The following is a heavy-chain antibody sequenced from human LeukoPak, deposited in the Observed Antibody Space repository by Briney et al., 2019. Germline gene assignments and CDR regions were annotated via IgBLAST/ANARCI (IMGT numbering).Heavy chain of an antibody. Sequence: QAGGSLRLSCAASGFTFSSHEMNWVRQAPGKGLEWVSCISSGGSTIYYADSVKGRFTISRDNAKNSLYLQMNSLRAEDTAVYYCARVGSDFWSGYTHYYYYYGMDVWGQGTTVTVSS. D-gene: IGHD3-3*01. V-gene: IGHV3-48*03. CDR2: ISSGGSTI. CDR3: ARVGSDFWSGYTHYYYYYGMDV. CDR1: GFTFSSHE. J-gene: IGHJ6*02.